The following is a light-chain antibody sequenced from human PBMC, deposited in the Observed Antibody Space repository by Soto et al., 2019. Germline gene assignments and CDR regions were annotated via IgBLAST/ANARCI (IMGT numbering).Light chain of an antibody. J-gene: IGKJ1*01. Sequence: DIQMTQSPSSLFASIGDRVSITCRASQDIRNNLGWYQQKPGKAPKRLIYGTSNLQTGVPSRFSGSGSGTEFTLTISSLQPEDCATYYCLQHETYPRTCGQGTKVEVK. CDR3: LQHETYPRT. CDR2: GTS. V-gene: IGKV1-17*01. CDR1: QDIRNN.